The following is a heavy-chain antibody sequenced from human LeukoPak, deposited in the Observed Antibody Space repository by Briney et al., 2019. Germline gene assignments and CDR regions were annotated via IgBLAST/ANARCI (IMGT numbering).Heavy chain of an antibody. V-gene: IGHV1-18*01. CDR2: ISGSNGNT. J-gene: IGHJ3*02. CDR1: GYTFSTYG. Sequence: ASVKVSCKASGYTFSTYGLGWVRQAPGQGLEGMGWISGSNGNTQYAQKFQGRVTITTDTSTNTAYMELRSLRSVDTAVYYCARDEIVGALRGAFDIWGQGTMVTVSS. CDR3: ARDEIVGALRGAFDI. D-gene: IGHD1-26*01.